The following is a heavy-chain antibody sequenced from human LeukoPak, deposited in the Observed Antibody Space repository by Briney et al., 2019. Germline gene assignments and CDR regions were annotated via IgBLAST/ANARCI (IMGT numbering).Heavy chain of an antibody. J-gene: IGHJ6*03. CDR3: ARDQPYPPWYYYYYMDV. Sequence: PGGSLRLSCAASGFTFSSYWMSWVRQAPGKGLEWVANIKQDGSEKYYVDSVKGRFTISRDNAKNSLYLQMNSLRAEDTAVYYCARDQPYPPWYYYYYMDVWGKGTTVTVSS. V-gene: IGHV3-7*01. D-gene: IGHD1-14*01. CDR2: IKQDGSEK. CDR1: GFTFSSYW.